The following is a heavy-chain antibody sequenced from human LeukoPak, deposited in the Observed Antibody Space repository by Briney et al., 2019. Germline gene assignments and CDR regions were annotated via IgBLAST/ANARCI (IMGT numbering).Heavy chain of an antibody. V-gene: IGHV3-53*01. J-gene: IGHJ3*02. CDR1: GFTVSSNY. CDR2: FYSGGSR. D-gene: IGHD4-23*01. Sequence: PGGSLRLSCAASGFTVSSNYMSWVRQAPGRGLEWVSVFYSGGSRYYADSVKGRLTISRDNSKNTLYCQMNSLRAEDTAVYYCARGTFYGGNPPFAFDIWGQGTMVTVSS. CDR3: ARGTFYGGNPPFAFDI.